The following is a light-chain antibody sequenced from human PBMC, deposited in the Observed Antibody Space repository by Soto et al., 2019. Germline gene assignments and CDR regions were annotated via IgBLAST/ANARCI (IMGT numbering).Light chain of an antibody. J-gene: IGKJ2*01. V-gene: IGKV3-11*01. Sequence: EIVLSQSPAILSLSPGDRATLSCRASQTVSSFLAWYQQKPGQAPRLLIYDTSNRATGVPVRFSASGSGTDFNLKISILEPEDVAVYFCQPRYDCAPTFGQETQLEIK. CDR3: QPRYDCAPT. CDR2: DTS. CDR1: QTVSSF.